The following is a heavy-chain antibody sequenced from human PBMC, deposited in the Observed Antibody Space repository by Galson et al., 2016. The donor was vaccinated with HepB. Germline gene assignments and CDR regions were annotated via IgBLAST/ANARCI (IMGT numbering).Heavy chain of an antibody. CDR3: AGDGGYCSSTSCYNDAFDI. Sequence: CKASGYTFTSYAMHWVRQAPGQRLEWMGWINAGNGNTKYSQKFQGRVTITRDTSASTAYMELRSLRSEDTAVYYCAGDGGYCSSTSCYNDAFDIWGQGTMVTVSS. J-gene: IGHJ3*02. D-gene: IGHD2-2*02. V-gene: IGHV1-3*01. CDR2: INAGNGNT. CDR1: GYTFTSYA.